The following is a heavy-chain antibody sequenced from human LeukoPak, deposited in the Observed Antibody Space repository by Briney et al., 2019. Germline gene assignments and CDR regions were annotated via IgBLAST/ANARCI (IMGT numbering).Heavy chain of an antibody. V-gene: IGHV3-73*01. Sequence: GGSLRLSCAASGFTFSGSAMHWVSQASGKGLEWVDRIRSKANSYATAYAASVKGRFTISRDDSKNTAYLQMNSLKTEDTAVYYCTSSAAGQRGGYWGQGTLVTVSS. CDR3: TSSAAGQRGGY. J-gene: IGHJ4*02. CDR1: GFTFSGSA. CDR2: IRSKANSYAT. D-gene: IGHD6-13*01.